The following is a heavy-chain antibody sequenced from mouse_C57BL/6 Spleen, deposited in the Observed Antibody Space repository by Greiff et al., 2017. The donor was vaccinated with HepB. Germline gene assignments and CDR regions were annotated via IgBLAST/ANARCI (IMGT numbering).Heavy chain of an antibody. CDR2: IYPGNSDT. CDR3: TRGYYGSSYDGFSYAMDY. V-gene: IGHV1-5*01. CDR1: GYTFTSYW. J-gene: IGHJ4*01. D-gene: IGHD1-1*01. Sequence: EVQLQQSGTVLARPGASVKMSCKTSGYTFTSYWMHWVKQRPGQGLEWIGAIYPGNSDTSYNQKFKGKAKLTAVTSASTAYMELSSLTNEDSAVYYCTRGYYGSSYDGFSYAMDYWGHGTSVPVSS.